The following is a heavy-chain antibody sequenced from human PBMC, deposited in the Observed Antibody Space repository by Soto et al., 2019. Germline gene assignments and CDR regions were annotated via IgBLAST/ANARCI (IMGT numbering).Heavy chain of an antibody. J-gene: IGHJ4*02. V-gene: IGHV3-66*01. D-gene: IGHD3-10*01. CDR2: INSGGNT. CDR1: GFDASVNY. Sequence: GGSLRLSCAASGFDASVNYMTWVRQAPVKGLEWVSAINSGGNTFYADSVKGRFTISRDNSKNTLYLQMNSLRVEDTAMYYCAKDGPMAPDWGQGTLVTVSS. CDR3: AKDGPMAPD.